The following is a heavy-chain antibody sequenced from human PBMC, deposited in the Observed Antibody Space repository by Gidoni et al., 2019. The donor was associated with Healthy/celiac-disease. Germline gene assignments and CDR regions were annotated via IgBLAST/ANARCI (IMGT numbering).Heavy chain of an antibody. Sequence: QVQLQQWGAGLLKPSETLSLTCAVDGGSFSGYYWSWIRQPPGKGLEWIGEINHSGSTNYNPSLKSRVTISVDTSKNQFSLKLSSVTAADTAVYYCAVSSGWYAFDIWGQGTMVTVSS. CDR2: INHSGST. CDR3: AVSSGWYAFDI. J-gene: IGHJ3*02. CDR1: GGSFSGYY. V-gene: IGHV4-34*01. D-gene: IGHD6-19*01.